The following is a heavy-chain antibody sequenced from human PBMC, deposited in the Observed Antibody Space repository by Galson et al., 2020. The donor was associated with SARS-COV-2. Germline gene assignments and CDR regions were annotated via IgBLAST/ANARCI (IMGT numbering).Heavy chain of an antibody. CDR3: LSYSSTRHNF. V-gene: IGHV3-64D*09. CDR2: ISPNAATS. CDR1: GFLFSDYA. D-gene: IGHD6-19*01. Sequence: GESLKISCATYGFLFSDYAMHWVRQAPGKGLEYVSAISPNAATSFYADSVDGRFTMSRDNSRNMFYLHMTGLRLDDTAVYYCLSYSSTRHNFWGQGTLVTVSS. J-gene: IGHJ4*02.